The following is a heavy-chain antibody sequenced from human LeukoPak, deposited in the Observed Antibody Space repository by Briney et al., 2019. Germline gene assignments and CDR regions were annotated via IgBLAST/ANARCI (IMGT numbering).Heavy chain of an antibody. Sequence: GGSLRLSCAASGFTFSSYAMSWVRQAPGKGLQWVSTFSGSGGNTYYADSVKGRFTISRDNSRNTLYLQMNSLRAEDTAVYYCAKTVSGRYCSSTSCYIPFDYWGQGTLVTVSS. J-gene: IGHJ4*02. CDR2: FSGSGGNT. V-gene: IGHV3-23*01. CDR3: AKTVSGRYCSSTSCYIPFDY. D-gene: IGHD2-2*02. CDR1: GFTFSSYA.